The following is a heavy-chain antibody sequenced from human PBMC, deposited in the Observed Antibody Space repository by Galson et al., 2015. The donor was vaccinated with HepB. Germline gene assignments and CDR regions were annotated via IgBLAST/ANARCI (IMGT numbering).Heavy chain of an antibody. CDR3: AREKSAYVRGDTTWSFDS. CDR2: ISYDGSTE. D-gene: IGHD5-12*01. V-gene: IGHV3-30*04. J-gene: IGHJ4*02. CDR1: GFTFSSFA. Sequence: SLRLSCAASGFTFSSFAMHWVRQTPGKGLEWVAYISYDGSTEFYADSVKGRFTIARDNSKNTLSLQMNSLRGEDTAVYYCAREKSAYVRGDTTWSFDSWGQGTLVTVSS.